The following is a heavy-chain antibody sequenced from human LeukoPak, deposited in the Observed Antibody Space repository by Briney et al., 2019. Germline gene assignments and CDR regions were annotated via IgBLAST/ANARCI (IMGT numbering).Heavy chain of an antibody. CDR2: IYYSGST. V-gene: IGHV4-31*03. CDR1: GGSISSGGYY. J-gene: IGHJ3*02. CDR3: ASPSGTYVDTAMADAFDI. Sequence: SQTLSLTCTVSGGSISSGGYYWSWIRQHPGKGPEWIGYIYYSGSTYYNPSLKSRVTISVDTSKNQFSLKLSSVTAADTAVYYCASPSGTYVDTAMADAFDIWGQGTMVTVSS. D-gene: IGHD5-18*01.